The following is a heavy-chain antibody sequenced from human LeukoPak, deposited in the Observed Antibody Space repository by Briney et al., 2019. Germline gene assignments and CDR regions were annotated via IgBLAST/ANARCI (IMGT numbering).Heavy chain of an antibody. CDR1: GFTFSSYS. CDR2: ISSSSSYI. J-gene: IGHJ6*02. D-gene: IGHD3-10*01. V-gene: IGHV3-21*01. CDR3: ASQVGSGPYYYGMDV. Sequence: GGSLRLSCAASGFTFSSYSMNWVRQAPGKGLEWVSSISSSSSYIYYADSVKGRFTISRDNAKNSLYLQMNSLRAEDTAVYYCASQVGSGPYYYGMDVWGQGTTVTVSS.